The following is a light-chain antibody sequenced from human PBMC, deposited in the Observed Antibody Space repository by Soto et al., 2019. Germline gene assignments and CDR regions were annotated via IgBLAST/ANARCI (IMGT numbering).Light chain of an antibody. CDR2: DAS. CDR3: RHYNNWPPET. J-gene: IGKJ1*01. CDR1: QSVSSR. V-gene: IGKV3-15*01. Sequence: EIVMTQSAATLSVSPGERATLSCRASQSVSSRLAWYQQKRGQAPRLLIYDASTRATGIPARFSGSGSGTEFNLTISSLQSEDFAIYYCRHYNNWPPETFGQGTKVDIK.